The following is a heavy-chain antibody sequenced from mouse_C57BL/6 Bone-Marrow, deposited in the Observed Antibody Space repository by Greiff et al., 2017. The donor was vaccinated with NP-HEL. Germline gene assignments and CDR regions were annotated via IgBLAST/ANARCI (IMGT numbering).Heavy chain of an antibody. J-gene: IGHJ1*03. CDR2: IDPSDSET. D-gene: IGHD1-1*01. CDR1: GYTFTSYW. V-gene: IGHV1-52*01. CDR3: SRSYYFWYFDV. Sequence: QVQLQQPGAELVRPGSSVKLSCKASGYTFTSYWMHWVKQRPIHGLEWIGNIDPSDSETHYNQKFKDKATLPADTSSSTAYMQLSSLTSEDSAVYYCSRSYYFWYFDVWGTGTTVTVSS.